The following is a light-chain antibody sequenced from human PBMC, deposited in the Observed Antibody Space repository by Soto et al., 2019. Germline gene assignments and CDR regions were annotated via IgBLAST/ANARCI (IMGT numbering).Light chain of an antibody. CDR1: SSDVGGYNY. Sequence: QSALTQPASVSGSPGQSITISCTGTSSDVGGYNYVSWYQQHPGKAPKLMISEVTNRPSGVSYRFSGSKSGNTASLTISGLQAEDEADYYCSSYTSSSTWVFGGGTKLTVL. CDR3: SSYTSSSTWV. J-gene: IGLJ3*02. V-gene: IGLV2-14*01. CDR2: EVT.